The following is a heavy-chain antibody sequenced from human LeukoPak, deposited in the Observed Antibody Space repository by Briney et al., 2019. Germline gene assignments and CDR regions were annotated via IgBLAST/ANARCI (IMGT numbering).Heavy chain of an antibody. CDR3: ARGRGDFWSGYYREPFDY. Sequence: ASVRVSCKASGYTFTSYGISWVRQAPGQGLEWMGRISAYNGNTNYAQKLQGRVTMTTHTSTSTAYMELRSLRSDDTAVYYCARGRGDFWSGYYREPFDYWGQGTLVTVSS. V-gene: IGHV1-18*01. J-gene: IGHJ4*02. CDR1: GYTFTSYG. D-gene: IGHD3-3*01. CDR2: ISAYNGNT.